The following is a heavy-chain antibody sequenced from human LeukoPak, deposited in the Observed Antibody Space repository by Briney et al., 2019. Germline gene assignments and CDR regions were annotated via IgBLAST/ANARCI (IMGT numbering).Heavy chain of an antibody. J-gene: IGHJ5*02. CDR3: ARGLTTVVGNWFDP. CDR2: IIPIIGTA. CDR1: GGTFSSYA. D-gene: IGHD4-23*01. Sequence: SVKVSCKASGGTFSSYAITWVRQAPGQGLEWMGGIIPIIGTANYAQKFQGRVTITADESTTTAYMELSSLKSEDTAVYYCARGLTTVVGNWFDPWGQGTLVTVSS. V-gene: IGHV1-69*13.